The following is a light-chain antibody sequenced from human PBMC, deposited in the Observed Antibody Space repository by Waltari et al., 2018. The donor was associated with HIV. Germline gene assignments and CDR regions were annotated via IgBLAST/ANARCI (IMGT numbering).Light chain of an antibody. CDR1: HSVSRW. V-gene: IGKV1-5*03. CDR2: RAS. Sequence: DIQMTQFPSTLPASVGDRITLTCRASHSVSRWLAWYQQKPGKAPKVRIYRASSLESGVPSRFSGSGSGTEFNLTISTLQPEDFGTYYCQEYSTSFWTFGPGTTVEVK. J-gene: IGKJ1*01. CDR3: QEYSTSFWT.